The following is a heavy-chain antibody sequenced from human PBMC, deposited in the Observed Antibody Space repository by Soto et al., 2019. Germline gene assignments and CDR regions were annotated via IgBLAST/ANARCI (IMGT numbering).Heavy chain of an antibody. V-gene: IGHV4-59*01. CDR3: ARGNWNGMDV. Sequence: LSLTRTVTGGSISSYFWYWIGQRQGKGLEWNGYIYYSESTNYNTSLKSRVNISKNTSKHKFSLKLSSVTAADSAVYYCARGNWNGMDVWGQGTTVTVSS. J-gene: IGHJ6*02. CDR2: IYYSEST. D-gene: IGHD1-20*01. CDR1: GGSISSYF.